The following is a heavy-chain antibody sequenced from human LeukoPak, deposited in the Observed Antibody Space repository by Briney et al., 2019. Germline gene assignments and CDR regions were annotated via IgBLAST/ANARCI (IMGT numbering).Heavy chain of an antibody. CDR1: GFTFSSYG. CDR3: AKEAWFDP. V-gene: IGHV3-30*02. Sequence: PGGSLRLSCAASGFTFSSYGMHWVRQAPGKGLEWVAVIRYVGSNKYYADSVKGRFTISRDNSKNTLYLQMNSLRAEATAVYSCAKEAWFDPWGQGTLVTVSS. CDR2: IRYVGSNK. J-gene: IGHJ5*02.